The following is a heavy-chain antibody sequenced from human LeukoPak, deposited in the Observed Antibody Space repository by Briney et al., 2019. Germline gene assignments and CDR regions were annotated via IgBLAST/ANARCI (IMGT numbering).Heavy chain of an antibody. J-gene: IGHJ4*02. CDR2: FDPEDGET. CDR3: ATSYSSGWYFDY. CDR1: GYTVTEFS. V-gene: IGHV1-24*01. D-gene: IGHD6-19*01. Sequence: ASVKVSCKVSGYTVTEFSMHWVRQAPGKGLEWMGGFDPEDGETIYAQKFQGRVTMTEDTSTDTAYMELSSLRSEDTAVYYCATSYSSGWYFDYWGQGTLVTVSS.